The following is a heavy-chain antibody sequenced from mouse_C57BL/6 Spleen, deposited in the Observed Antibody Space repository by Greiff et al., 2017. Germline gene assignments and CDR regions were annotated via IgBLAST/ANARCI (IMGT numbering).Heavy chain of an antibody. CDR1: GYTFTDYE. D-gene: IGHD3-1*01. CDR2: IDPETGGT. J-gene: IGHJ3*01. CDR3: TRRGYGAWFAY. V-gene: IGHV1-15*01. Sequence: QVQLQQSGAELVRPGASVTLSCKASGYTFTDYEMHWVKQTPVHGLEWIGAIDPETGGTAYNQKFKGKAILTADKSSSTAYMELRSLTSEDSAVYYCTRRGYGAWFAYWGQGTLVTVS.